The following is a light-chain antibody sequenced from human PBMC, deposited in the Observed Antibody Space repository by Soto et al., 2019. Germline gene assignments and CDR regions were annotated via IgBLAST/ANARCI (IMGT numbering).Light chain of an antibody. V-gene: IGKV3-20*01. CDR1: QSVSKSY. Sequence: VVSETPCTLSLSTGERGTLFCRVIQSVSKSYLAWYQQKPGQAPRLLIYGASSRATGIPDRFSGSGSGTDFTLTISRLEPEDVAVYYCQQYGSSPWTFGQGTKVAIK. J-gene: IGKJ1*01. CDR2: GAS. CDR3: QQYGSSPWT.